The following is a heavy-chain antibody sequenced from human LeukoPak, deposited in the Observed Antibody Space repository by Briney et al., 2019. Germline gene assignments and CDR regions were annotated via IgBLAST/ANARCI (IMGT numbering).Heavy chain of an antibody. CDR2: IYYSGST. V-gene: IGHV4-39*07. Sequence: SETLSLTCTVSGGSISSSSYYWGWIRQPPGKGLEWIGSIYYSGSTYYNPSLKSRVTISVDTSKNQFSLKVSSVTAADTAVYYCARADPYYFDYWGQGTLVTVSS. CDR3: ARADPYYFDY. CDR1: GGSISSSSYY. J-gene: IGHJ4*02. D-gene: IGHD2-21*01.